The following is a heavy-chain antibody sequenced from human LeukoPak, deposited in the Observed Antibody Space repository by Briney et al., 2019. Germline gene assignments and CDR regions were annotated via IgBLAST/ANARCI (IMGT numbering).Heavy chain of an antibody. J-gene: IGHJ4*02. CDR3: TRHYFSD. D-gene: IGHD2-15*01. Sequence: GGFLRLSCAASEFTISDHYMDWVRQAPGKGLEWVGRTSNKADSYTTYYAASVKGRFTISRDDSKNLLYLQMKSLKAEDTAVYYCTRHYFSDWGQGTLVTVSS. CDR1: EFTISDHY. V-gene: IGHV3-72*01. CDR2: TSNKADSYTT.